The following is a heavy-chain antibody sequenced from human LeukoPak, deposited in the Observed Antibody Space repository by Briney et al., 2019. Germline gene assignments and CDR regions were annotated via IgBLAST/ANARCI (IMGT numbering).Heavy chain of an antibody. CDR3: ARGPIWTAAAVRGNYYYMDV. V-gene: IGHV4-59*01. D-gene: IGHD6-13*01. J-gene: IGHJ6*03. CDR1: GGSISSYY. Sequence: SETLSPTCTVSGGSISSYYWSWIRQPPGKGLEWIGYIYYSGSTNYNPSLKSRVTISVDTSKNQFSLKLSSVTAADTAVYYCARGPIWTAAAVRGNYYYMDVWGKGTTVTVSS. CDR2: IYYSGST.